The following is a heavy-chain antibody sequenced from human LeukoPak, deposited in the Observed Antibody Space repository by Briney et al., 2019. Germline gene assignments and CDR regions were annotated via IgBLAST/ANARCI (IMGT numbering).Heavy chain of an antibody. CDR1: GGSISSSNW. CDR3: ARSRAFNSGAFDP. Sequence: PSETLSLTCAVSGGSISSSNWWSWVRQPPGKGLEWIGEIYHSGSTNYNPSLKSRVTISVDKSKNQFSLKLSSVTAADTAVYYCARSRAFNSGAFDPWGQGSLVTVSS. J-gene: IGHJ5*02. V-gene: IGHV4-4*02. CDR2: IYHSGST. D-gene: IGHD1-26*01.